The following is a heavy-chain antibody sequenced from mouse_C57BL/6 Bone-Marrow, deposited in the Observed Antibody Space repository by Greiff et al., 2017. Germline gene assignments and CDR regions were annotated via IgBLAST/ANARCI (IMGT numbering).Heavy chain of an antibody. J-gene: IGHJ4*01. Sequence: EVHLVESEGGLVQPGSSMKLSCTASGFTFSDYYMAWVRQVPEKGLEWVANINYDGSSTYYLDSLKSRFIISRDNAKNILYLQMSSLKSEDTATYYCARDGERKSDYAMDYWGQGTSVTVSS. CDR3: ARDGERKSDYAMDY. CDR2: INYDGSST. V-gene: IGHV5-16*01. CDR1: GFTFSDYY.